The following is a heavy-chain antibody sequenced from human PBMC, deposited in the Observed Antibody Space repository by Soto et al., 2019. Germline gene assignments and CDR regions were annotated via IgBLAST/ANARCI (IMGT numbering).Heavy chain of an antibody. CDR2: LYFDGAT. J-gene: IGHJ3*02. CDR1: GGSITAYY. Sequence: SETLSLTCTVSGGSITAYYWSWIRQPPGKGLEWIGFLYFDGATNYNPFLKSRVTVSSDTSKNQFSLNLTSVTAADTAVYYCAREVGEVDYSSSSDAFDIWGQGTMVTVSS. CDR3: AREVGEVDYSSSSDAFDI. D-gene: IGHD6-6*01. V-gene: IGHV4-59*01.